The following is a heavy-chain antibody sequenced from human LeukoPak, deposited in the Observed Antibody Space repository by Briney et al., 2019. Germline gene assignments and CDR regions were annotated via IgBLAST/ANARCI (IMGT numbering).Heavy chain of an antibody. Sequence: PGGSLRLSCVASGFTFSSYSINWVRQAPGKGLEWVSSITNSGSYMFYADSVKGRFTISRDNAKNSLSLQMNSLRAEDTALYYCARGINEREFDFWGQGTLVTVSS. CDR3: ARGINEREFDF. CDR2: ITNSGSYM. V-gene: IGHV3-21*01. CDR1: GFTFSSYS. J-gene: IGHJ4*02. D-gene: IGHD1-1*01.